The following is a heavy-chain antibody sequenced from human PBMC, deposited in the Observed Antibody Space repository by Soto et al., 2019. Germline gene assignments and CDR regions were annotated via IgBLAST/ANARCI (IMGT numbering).Heavy chain of an antibody. CDR1: GFTFSSYA. CDR3: ATGYRSAYGPVGS. J-gene: IGHJ4*02. V-gene: IGHV3-23*01. CDR2: ISGGGGTT. Sequence: EVPLLESGGGLVQPGGSLRLSCAASGFTFSSYAMSWVRQAPGKGLEWVSAISGGGGTTYYADSVKGRFTISRDNXKNTLSRQMNSLRAEDTALYHCATGYRSAYGPVGSWGQGTLVTVSS. D-gene: IGHD5-12*01.